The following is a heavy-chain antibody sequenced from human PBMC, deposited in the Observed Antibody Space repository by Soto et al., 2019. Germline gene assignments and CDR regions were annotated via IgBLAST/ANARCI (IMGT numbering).Heavy chain of an antibody. CDR2: TYYRSRWYN. Sequence: PSQTLSLTCEISGDSVSRNSAAWNWIRLSPSRGLEWLARTYYRSRWYNDYAVSVRSRITVNPDTSKNQFSLQLTSVTPEDTAVYYCAGTTSHHWLYMDVWGKGATVTVSS. D-gene: IGHD1-7*01. V-gene: IGHV6-1*01. CDR1: GDSVSRNSAA. J-gene: IGHJ6*03. CDR3: AGTTSHHWLYMDV.